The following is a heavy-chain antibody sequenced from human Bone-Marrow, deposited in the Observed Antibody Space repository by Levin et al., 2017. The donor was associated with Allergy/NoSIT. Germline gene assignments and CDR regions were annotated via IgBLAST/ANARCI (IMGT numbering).Heavy chain of an antibody. J-gene: IGHJ4*02. Sequence: KTGGSLRLSCTVSGGSFTSYYWSWIRQPPGKGLEWIGFIYHSGSTNYNPSLKSRVTISVDTSKNQFSLKLNSVTAADTAVYYCARGGIVVAARFFDYWGQGTLVTVSS. V-gene: IGHV4-59*01. CDR1: GGSFTSYY. CDR2: IYHSGST. CDR3: ARGGIVVAARFFDY. D-gene: IGHD6-13*01.